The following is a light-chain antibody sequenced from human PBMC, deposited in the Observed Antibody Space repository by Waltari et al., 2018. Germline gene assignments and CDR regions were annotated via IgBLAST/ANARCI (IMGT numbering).Light chain of an antibody. CDR3: QKYVRLPAT. Sequence: EIVLTQSPGTLSLSPGEGATLSCRASQSVSRSLAWYQQKPGQAPRLLIYDASTRATGIPDRFSGSGSGTDFSLTISRLEPEDFAVYYCQKYVRLPATFGQGTTVEIK. CDR2: DAS. CDR1: QSVSRS. J-gene: IGKJ1*01. V-gene: IGKV3-20*01.